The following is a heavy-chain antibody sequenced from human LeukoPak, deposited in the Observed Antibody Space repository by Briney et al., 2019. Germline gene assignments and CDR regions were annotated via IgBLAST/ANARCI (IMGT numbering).Heavy chain of an antibody. Sequence: PGGSLRLSCAASGFTFSSSWMHWARQAPGKGLVWVSRINTDGSRTDHADSVKGRFTISRDNAKDTLYLQMSSLRAEDTAVYYCARGFGGRTDSWGQGTEVTVST. CDR2: INTDGSRT. J-gene: IGHJ5*01. CDR3: ARGFGGRTDS. CDR1: GFTFSSSW. V-gene: IGHV3-74*01. D-gene: IGHD2-15*01.